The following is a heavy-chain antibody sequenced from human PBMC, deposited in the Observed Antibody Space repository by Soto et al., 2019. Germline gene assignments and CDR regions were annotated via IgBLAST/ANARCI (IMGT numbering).Heavy chain of an antibody. CDR3: ARDRQWLVPVHDYDY. Sequence: HPGGSLRLSCAASGFTFSSYAMHWVRQAPGKGLEWVAVISYDGRNKYYADSVKGRFTISRDNSKNTLYLQMNSLRAEDTAVYYCARDRQWLVPVHDYDYWGQGTLVTVSS. V-gene: IGHV3-30-3*01. J-gene: IGHJ4*02. CDR2: ISYDGRNK. CDR1: GFTFSSYA. D-gene: IGHD6-19*01.